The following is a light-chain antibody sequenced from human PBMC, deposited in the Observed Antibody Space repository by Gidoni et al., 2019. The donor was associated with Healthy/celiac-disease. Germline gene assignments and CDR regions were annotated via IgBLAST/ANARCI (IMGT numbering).Light chain of an antibody. Sequence: EIVLTQSPGTLSLSPGERATLSCRASQSVSSSYLAWYQQKPGQAPRILIYGASSRATGIPDRFSGSGSGTDFTLTISRLEPEDFAVDYCQQYGSSPLTFGQXTKVEIK. CDR3: QQYGSSPLT. CDR2: GAS. CDR1: QSVSSSY. V-gene: IGKV3-20*01. J-gene: IGKJ1*01.